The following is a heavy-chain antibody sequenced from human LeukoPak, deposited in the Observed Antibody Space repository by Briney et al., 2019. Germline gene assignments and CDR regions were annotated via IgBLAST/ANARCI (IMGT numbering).Heavy chain of an antibody. V-gene: IGHV1-69*13. CDR1: GGTFSSHT. Sequence: GTSVKLSCKASGGTFSSHTIAWVRQAPGQGPEWMGEIIPISGTTNYAQKFKGRVTITADESTSTAYMELSSVTAEDAAVYYCARGLQYQLLKAVEFYYMDFCGEGTTVTVSS. D-gene: IGHD2-2*01. J-gene: IGHJ6*03. CDR2: IIPISGTT. CDR3: ARGLQYQLLKAVEFYYMDF.